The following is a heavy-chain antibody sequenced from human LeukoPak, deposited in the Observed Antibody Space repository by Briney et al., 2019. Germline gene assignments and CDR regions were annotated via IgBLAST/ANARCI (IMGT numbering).Heavy chain of an antibody. J-gene: IGHJ4*02. V-gene: IGHV1-2*02. CDR1: AYTFTDYY. CDR3: ARANFLYCSSSTCLFDY. Sequence: ASVKVSCKASAYTFTDYYMHGVRQPPGQGFEWMRWINPNDGDTNYAQKFLGRVTMTRDTSISTAHMEVSRLRSDDTAVYYCARANFLYCSSSTCLFDYWGQGTLVTVSS. CDR2: INPNDGDT. D-gene: IGHD2-2*01.